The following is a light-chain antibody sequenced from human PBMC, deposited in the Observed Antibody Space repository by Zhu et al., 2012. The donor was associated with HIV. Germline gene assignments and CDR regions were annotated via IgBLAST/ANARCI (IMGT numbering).Light chain of an antibody. J-gene: IGKJ2*01. CDR2: EAS. V-gene: IGKV1-5*03. Sequence: DIQMTQSPSTLSASIGDRVTITCRASQSVHKWLAWYQQKPEKASKLLIYEASTLETGVPSRFSGSGSATEFTLTISSLQPDDFATYSCQQYYTPSYAFGQGTKLQI. CDR1: QSVHKW. CDR3: QQYYTPSYA.